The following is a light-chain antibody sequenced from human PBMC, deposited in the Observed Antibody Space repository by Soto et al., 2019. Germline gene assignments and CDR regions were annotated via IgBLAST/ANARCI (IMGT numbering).Light chain of an antibody. CDR1: SSDVGGYNY. J-gene: IGLJ1*01. CDR3: SSYTSINTYV. CDR2: DVS. V-gene: IGLV2-14*01. Sequence: QSVLTQPASVSGSPGQSITISCTGTSSDVGGYNYVSWYQQHPGKAPELMIYDVSHRPSGVSNRFSGSKSGNTASLTISGLQTEDEADYYCSSYTSINTYVFGTGTKLTVL.